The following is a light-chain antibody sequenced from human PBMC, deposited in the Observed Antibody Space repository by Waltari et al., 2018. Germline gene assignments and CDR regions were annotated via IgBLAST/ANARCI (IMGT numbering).Light chain of an antibody. Sequence: DIQMTQSPSSLSASVGDRVTITCRASQVIRNSLAWYQQKPGRAPNLLVYEASRLKSGVPSMFSGSGSGADYTLTISSLQPEDFATYYCQQYYGTPPWTFGQGTQVEI. V-gene: IGKV1-NL1*01. CDR1: QVIRNS. CDR3: QQYYGTPPWT. J-gene: IGKJ1*01. CDR2: EAS.